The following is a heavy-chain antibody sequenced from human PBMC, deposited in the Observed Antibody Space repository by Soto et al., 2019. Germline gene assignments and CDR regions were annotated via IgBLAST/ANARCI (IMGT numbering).Heavy chain of an antibody. CDR3: AREGYDYVWGSYSLDY. J-gene: IGHJ4*02. Sequence: ASVKVSCKASGYTFTGYYMHWVRQAPGQGLEWMGWINPNSGGTNYAQKFQGRVTMTRDTSISTAYMELSRLRSDDTAVYYCAREGYDYVWGSYSLDYWGQGTLVTVSS. V-gene: IGHV1-2*02. CDR1: GYTFTGYY. D-gene: IGHD3-16*01. CDR2: INPNSGGT.